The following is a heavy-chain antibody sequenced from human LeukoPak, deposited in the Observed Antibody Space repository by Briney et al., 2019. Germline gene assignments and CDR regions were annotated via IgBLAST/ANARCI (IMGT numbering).Heavy chain of an antibody. J-gene: IGHJ4*02. D-gene: IGHD5-12*01. CDR2: IKQDGSEK. CDR1: GFTFSSYW. V-gene: IGHV3-7*01. Sequence: GSLRLSCAASGFTFSSYWMSWVRQAPGKGLEWVANIKQDGSEKHYVDSVKGRFTISRDNAKNSLFLQMNSLRAEDTAVYYCAREATTSSYFHYWGQGTLVTVSS. CDR3: AREATTSSYFHY.